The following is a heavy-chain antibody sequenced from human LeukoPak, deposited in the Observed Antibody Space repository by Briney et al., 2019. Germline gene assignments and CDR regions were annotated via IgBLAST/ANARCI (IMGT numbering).Heavy chain of an antibody. J-gene: IGHJ4*02. D-gene: IGHD3-10*01. CDR1: SXX. CDR3: AKEPTYGSGSYYGY. Sequence: SXXMSXVXXAPGKGLGWVSAIRGSGGSTYYADSVKGRFTISRDNSKNTLYLQMNSLRAEDTAVYYCAKEPTYGSGSYYGYWGQGTLVTVSS. V-gene: IGHV3-23*01. CDR2: IRGSGGST.